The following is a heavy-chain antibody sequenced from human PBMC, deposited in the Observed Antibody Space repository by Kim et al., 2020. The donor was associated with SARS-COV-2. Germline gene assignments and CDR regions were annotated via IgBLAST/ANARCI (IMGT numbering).Heavy chain of an antibody. CDR2: IDSSSSSI. Sequence: GGSLRLSCVASGFTFTDYSMHWVRQAPGKGLEWVSYIDSSSSSIFYADSVKGRLTVSRNNAKSSLYLQMNGLRADDTAVYYCARDYSSSSGLDSWGQGTLVLVS. CDR3: ARDYSSSSGLDS. CDR1: GFTFTDYS. D-gene: IGHD6-6*01. J-gene: IGHJ4*02. V-gene: IGHV3-48*01.